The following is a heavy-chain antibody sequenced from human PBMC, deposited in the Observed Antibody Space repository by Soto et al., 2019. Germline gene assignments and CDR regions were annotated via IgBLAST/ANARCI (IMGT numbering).Heavy chain of an antibody. CDR3: ARGGEPDY. D-gene: IGHD2-21*01. V-gene: IGHV3-74*01. CDR2: IQSDGSSP. J-gene: IGHJ4*02. Sequence: EVQLVESGGGLVQPGGSLRLSCVASGFTFNYYWMHWVRQAPGKGLVWVSRIQSDGSSPDYVYSVKGRFTISRDNAKNTLYLQMNNLRAEDTAVYYCARGGEPDYWGQGTLVTVSS. CDR1: GFTFNYYW.